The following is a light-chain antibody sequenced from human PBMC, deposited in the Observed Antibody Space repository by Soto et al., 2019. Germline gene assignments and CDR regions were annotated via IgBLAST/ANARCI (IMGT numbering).Light chain of an antibody. CDR3: CSYAGRGVV. J-gene: IGLJ2*01. Sequence: QSALTQPASVSGSPGQSITISCTGTSSDVGSYNLVSWYQQHPGKAPKLMIYEVSKRPSGVSNRFSGSKSVNTASLTISGLQAEDEADYYCCSYAGRGVVFGGGTQLTVL. CDR2: EVS. CDR1: SSDVGSYNL. V-gene: IGLV2-23*02.